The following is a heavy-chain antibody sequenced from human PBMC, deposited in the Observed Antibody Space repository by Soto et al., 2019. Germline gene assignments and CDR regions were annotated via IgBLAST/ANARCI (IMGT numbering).Heavy chain of an antibody. J-gene: IGHJ3*02. D-gene: IGHD3-22*01. CDR3: ARGNRDPQYYSDNSDYYDAFDI. CDR1: GEAISRYA. V-gene: IGHV1-69*05. Sequence: SVKPCWKSSGEAISRYAIGRGIMENGQGLEWMGGIIAIFGTANYAQKFQGRVSITTDTSASTAYMELSSLRSEDTAVYYCARGNRDPQYYSDNSDYYDAFDIWGQGTVVTVSS. CDR2: IIAIFGTA.